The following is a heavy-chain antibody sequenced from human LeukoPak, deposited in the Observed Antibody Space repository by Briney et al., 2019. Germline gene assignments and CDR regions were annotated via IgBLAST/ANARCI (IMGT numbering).Heavy chain of an antibody. CDR3: ARGPDYGDRLHYFDY. CDR1: GLTFSRHW. Sequence: GGSLRLSCAASGLTFSRHWMSWVRQAPGKGLEWVANIKQDGSQYYVDSVKGRFIISRDKAKNSLYLQMNSLRAEDTSVYSCARGPDYGDRLHYFDYWGQGTLVTVSS. CDR2: IKQDGSQ. D-gene: IGHD4-17*01. J-gene: IGHJ4*02. V-gene: IGHV3-7*01.